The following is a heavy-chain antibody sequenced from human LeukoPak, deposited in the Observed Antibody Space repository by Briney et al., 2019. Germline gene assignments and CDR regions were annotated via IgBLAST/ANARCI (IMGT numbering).Heavy chain of an antibody. J-gene: IGHJ4*02. CDR2: ISYSGST. Sequence: PSQTLSLTCAVYGGSISSHYWSWIRQPPGKGLEWIGYISYSGSTNYNPSLKSRVTISVDTSKNQFSLRLSSVTAADTAVYYCARGRRDGLRFDYWGQGTLVTVSS. V-gene: IGHV4-59*11. CDR1: GGSISSHY. D-gene: IGHD5-24*01. CDR3: ARGRRDGLRFDY.